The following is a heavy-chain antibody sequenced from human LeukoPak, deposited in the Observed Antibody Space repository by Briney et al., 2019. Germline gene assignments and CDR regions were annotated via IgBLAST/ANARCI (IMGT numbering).Heavy chain of an antibody. Sequence: PSETLSLTCTVSGGSISSYYWSWIRQPAGKGLEWIGRISASGNTNYNPSLSSRVTMSVDTSRSQFFLKLRSVTAADTAVYYCAREGRSSTPGYWGQGTLVTVSS. CDR1: GGSISSYY. V-gene: IGHV4-4*07. CDR3: AREGRSSTPGY. CDR2: ISASGNT. D-gene: IGHD2-15*01. J-gene: IGHJ4*02.